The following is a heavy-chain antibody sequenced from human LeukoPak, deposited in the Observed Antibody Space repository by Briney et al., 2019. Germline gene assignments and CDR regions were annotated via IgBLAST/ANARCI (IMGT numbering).Heavy chain of an antibody. D-gene: IGHD2-2*01. Sequence: GGSLRLSCTASGFTFSSYAMHWVRQAPGKGLEWVAVISYDGSNKYYADSVKGRFTISRDNSKNTLYLQMNSLRAEDTAVYYCARLGYCSSTSCPGDRYGMDVWGQGTTVTVSS. J-gene: IGHJ6*02. CDR3: ARLGYCSSTSCPGDRYGMDV. CDR1: GFTFSSYA. V-gene: IGHV3-30-3*01. CDR2: ISYDGSNK.